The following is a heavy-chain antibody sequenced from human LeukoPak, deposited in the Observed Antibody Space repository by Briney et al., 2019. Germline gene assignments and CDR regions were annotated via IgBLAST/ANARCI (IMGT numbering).Heavy chain of an antibody. CDR1: GFTFTTFW. Sequence: PGGSLRLSCATSGFTFTTFWMHWVRQAPGKGLVWVSRINHDGSSTNYADSVKGRFTISRDNSKNTLYLQMSSLRAEDTGVYYCAKSFGPVIAAAGTGADWGQGTLVTVSS. J-gene: IGHJ4*02. CDR2: INHDGSST. V-gene: IGHV3-74*01. CDR3: AKSFGPVIAAAGTGAD. D-gene: IGHD6-13*01.